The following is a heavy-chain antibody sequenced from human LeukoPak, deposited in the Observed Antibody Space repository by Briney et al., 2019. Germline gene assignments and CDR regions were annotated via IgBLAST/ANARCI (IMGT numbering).Heavy chain of an antibody. V-gene: IGHV3-15*01. J-gene: IGHJ4*02. CDR2: MRSKTDGGTR. Sequence: GGSLRLSCAASGFTFSNAWRGWGRQAPGKGQEWVGRMRSKTDGGTRDYDAPVKGRFTISGDDSKNTLYLQMNSLKTEDTAVYYCTTDIPTMVREGRDYWGQGTLVTGSS. CDR1: GFTFSNAW. CDR3: TTDIPTMVREGRDY. D-gene: IGHD3-10*01.